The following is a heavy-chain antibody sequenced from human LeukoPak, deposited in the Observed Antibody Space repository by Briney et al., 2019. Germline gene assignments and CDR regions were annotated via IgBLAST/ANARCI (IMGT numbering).Heavy chain of an antibody. CDR1: GGSINNFY. CDR3: ARELRYDNSDSGAF. CDR2: IYSSGST. J-gene: IGHJ3*01. V-gene: IGHV4-59*12. Sequence: SETLSLTCTVSGGSINNFYWNWLRQAPGKGLEWIGYIYSSGSTNYSPSLRSRVTMSVDTSKNQFSLKLSSVTAADTAVYYCARELRYDNSDSGAFWGQGTVVTVSS. D-gene: IGHD3-22*01.